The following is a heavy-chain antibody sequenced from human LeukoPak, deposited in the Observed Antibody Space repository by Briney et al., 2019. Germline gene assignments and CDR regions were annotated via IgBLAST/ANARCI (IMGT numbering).Heavy chain of an antibody. J-gene: IGHJ5*02. CDR3: ASKAPAAIDGWFDP. CDR2: IYHSGST. Sequence: SETLSLTCTVSGGSISSGGYYWSWIRQPPGKGLEWIGYIYHSGSTYYNPSLKSRVTISVDRSKNQFSLKLSSVTAADTAVYYCASKAPAAIDGWFDPWGQGTLVTVSS. V-gene: IGHV4-30-2*01. D-gene: IGHD2-2*01. CDR1: GGSISSGGYY.